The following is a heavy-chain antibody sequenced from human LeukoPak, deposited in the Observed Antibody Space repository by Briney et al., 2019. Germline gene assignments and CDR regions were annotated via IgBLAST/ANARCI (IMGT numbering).Heavy chain of an antibody. V-gene: IGHV3-9*01. CDR1: GFTFDDYA. Sequence: GGSLRLSCASSGFTFDDYAMHWVRQAPGKGLEWVSGISWNSGSIGYADSVKGRFTISRDNAKNSLYLQMNSLRAEDTALYYCAKGLYSYGHNWFDPWGQGTLVTVSS. CDR2: ISWNSGSI. J-gene: IGHJ5*02. D-gene: IGHD5-18*01. CDR3: AKGLYSYGHNWFDP.